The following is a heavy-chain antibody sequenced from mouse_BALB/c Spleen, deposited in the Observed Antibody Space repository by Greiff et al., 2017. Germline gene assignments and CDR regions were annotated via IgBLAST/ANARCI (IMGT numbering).Heavy chain of an antibody. CDR3: ARPYYRGDEDY. CDR2: IDPSDSYT. J-gene: IGHJ2*01. D-gene: IGHD2-12*01. CDR1: GYTFTSYW. V-gene: IGHV1-69*02. Sequence: QVQLQQPGAELVKPGASVKLSCKASGYTFTSYWMHWVKQRPGQGLEWIGEIDPSDSYTNYNQKFKGKATLTVDKSSSTAYMQLSSLTSQDSAVYYCARPYYRGDEDYWGQGTTLTVSS.